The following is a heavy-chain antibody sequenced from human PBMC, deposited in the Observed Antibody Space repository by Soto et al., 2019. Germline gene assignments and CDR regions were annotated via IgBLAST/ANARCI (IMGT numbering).Heavy chain of an antibody. Sequence: QVQLQESGPGLVKSSETLSLTCTVSGGSFSPNYWAWIRQPPGKGLEWIGYIYYAGSTSYNPSLKSRVTLSLETSKSQFSLRLTSVIASDTAVYYCARLGAYYQSLDPWGQGTLVTVSS. CDR3: ARLGAYYQSLDP. CDR1: GGSFSPNY. J-gene: IGHJ5*02. V-gene: IGHV4-59*08. CDR2: IYYAGST. D-gene: IGHD2-21*01.